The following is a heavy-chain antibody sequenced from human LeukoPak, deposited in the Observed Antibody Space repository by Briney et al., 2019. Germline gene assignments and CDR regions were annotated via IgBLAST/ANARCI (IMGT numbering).Heavy chain of an antibody. CDR2: IYHSGST. Sequence: SQTLSLTCAVSGGSISSGGYSWSWIRQPPGKGLEWIGYIYHSGSTYYNPSLKSRVTISLDRSKNQFSLKLSSVTAADTAVYYCARGAAYYADYWGQGTLVTVSS. V-gene: IGHV4-30-2*01. J-gene: IGHJ4*02. CDR3: ARGAAYYADY. CDR1: GGSISSGGYS. D-gene: IGHD3-10*01.